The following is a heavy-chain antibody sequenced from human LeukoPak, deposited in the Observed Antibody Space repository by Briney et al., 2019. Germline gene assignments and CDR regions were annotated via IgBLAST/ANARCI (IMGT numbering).Heavy chain of an antibody. CDR3: ATAAHYYYIDV. Sequence: PSETLSLTCTVSGGSISSGGYYRSWLRQHPGRGLEWIGYISYRCSTFYTPSLKTPVPISVDTSKNQFSLNLTSVTAAATAVYYCATAAHYYYIDVWGKGTTVTVSS. J-gene: IGHJ6*03. CDR1: GGSISSGGYY. CDR2: ISYRCST. V-gene: IGHV4-31*01. D-gene: IGHD2-15*01.